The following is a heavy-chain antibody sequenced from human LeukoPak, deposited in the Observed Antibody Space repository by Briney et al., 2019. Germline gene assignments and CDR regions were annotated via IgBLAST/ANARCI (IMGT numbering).Heavy chain of an antibody. D-gene: IGHD3-22*01. CDR1: GGSFSGYY. Sequence: SETLSLTCAVYGGSFSGYYWSWIRQPPGKGPEWIGEINHSGSTNYNPSLKSRVTISVDTSKNQFSLKLSSVTAADTAVYYCARENYYDSSGYKETGYYYYYGMDVWGQGTTVTVSS. J-gene: IGHJ6*02. CDR3: ARENYYDSSGYKETGYYYYYGMDV. V-gene: IGHV4-34*01. CDR2: INHSGST.